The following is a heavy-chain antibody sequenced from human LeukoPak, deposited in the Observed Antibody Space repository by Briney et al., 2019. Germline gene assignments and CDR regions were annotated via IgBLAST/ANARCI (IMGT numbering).Heavy chain of an antibody. V-gene: IGHV1-8*01. CDR2: MNPNSGNT. CDR3: ARWGDIVVVVAATGFDY. D-gene: IGHD2-15*01. CDR1: GYPFTSYD. J-gene: IGHJ4*02. Sequence: ASVKVSCKASGYPFTSYDINWVRQATGQGLEWMGWMNPNSGNTGYAQKFQGRVTMTRNTSISTAYMELSSLRSEDTAVYYCARWGDIVVVVAATGFDYWGQGTLVTVSS.